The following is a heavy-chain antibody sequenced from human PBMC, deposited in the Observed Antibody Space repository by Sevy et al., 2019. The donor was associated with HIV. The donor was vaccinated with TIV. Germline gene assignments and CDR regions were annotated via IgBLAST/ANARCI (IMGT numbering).Heavy chain of an antibody. CDR2: IYPDDSET. J-gene: IGHJ4*02. V-gene: IGHV5-51*01. D-gene: IGHD3-22*01. Sequence: GESLKIFCEGSGYSFTSHWIGWVRQMPGKGLEWMGIIYPDDSETRYSPSFQGQVTFSADKSISTAYLQWSSLKASDTAMYYCATSRSGYFDSSGYYIYWGQGTMVTVSS. CDR3: ATSRSGYFDSSGYYIY. CDR1: GYSFTSHW.